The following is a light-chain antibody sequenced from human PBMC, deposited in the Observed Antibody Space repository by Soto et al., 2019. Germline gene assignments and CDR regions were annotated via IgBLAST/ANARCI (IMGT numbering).Light chain of an antibody. J-gene: IGKJ3*01. CDR2: GAS. CDR3: QQYGSSPSS. Sequence: EIVLTQSPGPLSLSPGKISTLSCRAGQSVSSNNLAWYQQKPGQAPRLLIYGASRRATGIPDRFSGSGSGTDFTLTINRLEPEDFAVYYCQQYGSSPSSFGPGTKVDIK. CDR1: QSVSSNN. V-gene: IGKV3-20*01.